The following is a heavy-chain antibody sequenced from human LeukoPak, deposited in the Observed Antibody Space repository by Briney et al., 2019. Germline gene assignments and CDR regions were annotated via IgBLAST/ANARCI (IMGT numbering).Heavy chain of an antibody. V-gene: IGHV5-51*01. Sequence: GESLKISCKGSGYSFTSYWIGWVRQMPGKGLEWMGIIYPGDSDGRYSPSLQGQVTISADKSSSTAYLQWSSLKASDTAMYYCARRWAYNSGWSFDYWGQGTLVTVSS. CDR2: IYPGDSDG. J-gene: IGHJ4*02. D-gene: IGHD6-19*01. CDR1: GYSFTSYW. CDR3: ARRWAYNSGWSFDY.